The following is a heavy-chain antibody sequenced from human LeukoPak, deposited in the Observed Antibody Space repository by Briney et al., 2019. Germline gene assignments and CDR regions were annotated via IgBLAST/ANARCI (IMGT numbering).Heavy chain of an antibody. CDR3: ARDLGDWSRAYFAFDY. CDR1: GGSISSSSYY. D-gene: IGHD3-16*01. V-gene: IGHV4-39*07. CDR2: IYYSGST. Sequence: PSETLSFTCTVSGGSISSSSYYWGWIRQPPGKGLEWIGRIYYSGSTYYNPSLKSRVTISVDTSKNQFSLKLSSVTAADTAVYYCARDLGDWSRAYFAFDYWGQGTLVTVSS. J-gene: IGHJ4*02.